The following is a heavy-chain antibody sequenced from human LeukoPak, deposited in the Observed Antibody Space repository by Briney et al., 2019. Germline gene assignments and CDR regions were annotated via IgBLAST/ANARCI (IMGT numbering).Heavy chain of an antibody. Sequence: SETLSLTCTVSGGSISSSSYYWGWIRQPPGKGLEWIGSIYYSGSTYYNPSLKSRVTISVDTSKNQFSLKVTSVTAADTAVYYCARGFGGQEVFDYWGQGTLVTVSS. V-gene: IGHV4-39*07. D-gene: IGHD2-15*01. J-gene: IGHJ4*02. CDR1: GGSISSSSYY. CDR2: IYYSGST. CDR3: ARGFGGQEVFDY.